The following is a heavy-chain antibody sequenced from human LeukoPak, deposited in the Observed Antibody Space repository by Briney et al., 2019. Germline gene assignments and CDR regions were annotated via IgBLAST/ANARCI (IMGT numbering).Heavy chain of an antibody. J-gene: IGHJ4*02. CDR3: ARLGTTASFDY. Sequence: SQTLSLTCAVSGGSISSGGYSWSWIRQPPGKGLEWIGYIYHSGSTYYNPSLKSRVTISVDRSKNQFSLKLSSVTAADTAVYYCARLGTTASFDYWGQGTLVTVSS. CDR1: GGSISSGGYS. CDR2: IYHSGST. V-gene: IGHV4-30-2*01. D-gene: IGHD1-7*01.